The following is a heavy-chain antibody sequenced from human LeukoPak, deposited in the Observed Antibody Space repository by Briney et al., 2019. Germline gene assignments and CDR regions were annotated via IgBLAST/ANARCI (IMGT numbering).Heavy chain of an antibody. CDR2: IYYSGST. D-gene: IGHD3-3*01. V-gene: IGHV4-39*01. J-gene: IGHJ4*02. Sequence: SETLSLTCTVSGGSISSSSYYWGWIRQPPGKGLEWIGSIYYSGSTYYNPSLKSRVTISVDTSKNQFSLKLSSVTAADTAVYYCATIDLDDLGVFDYWGQGTLVTVSS. CDR1: GGSISSSSYY. CDR3: ATIDLDDLGVFDY.